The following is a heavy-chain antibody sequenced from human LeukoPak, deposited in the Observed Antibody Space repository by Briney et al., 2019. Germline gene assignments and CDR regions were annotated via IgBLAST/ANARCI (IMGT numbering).Heavy chain of an antibody. CDR3: ARDRGVAVSDF. CDR2: VGGSGTSI. Sequence: GGSLRLSCAASGFTFSDYYMSWIRQAPGKGLEWVSYVGGSGTSIHYADSVKGRFSISRDNAKNSLFLQMNSLRAEDTAVYYCARDRGVAVSDFWGQGTLVSVSS. J-gene: IGHJ4*02. CDR1: GFTFSDYY. D-gene: IGHD3-10*01. V-gene: IGHV3-11*01.